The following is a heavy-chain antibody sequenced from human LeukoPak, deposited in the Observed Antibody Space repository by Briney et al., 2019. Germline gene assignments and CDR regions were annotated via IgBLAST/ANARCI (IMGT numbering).Heavy chain of an antibody. CDR2: VYYSGST. D-gene: IGHD3-22*01. CDR1: GDSINSNSSY. V-gene: IGHV4-39*01. J-gene: IGHJ4*02. Sequence: SETLSLTCTVSGDSINSNSSYWGWIRQHPGKELEWIGSVYYSGSTYYNPSLKSRVTISVDTSKNQFSLKLSSVTAADTAVYYCARRGVKNSSGHYYFDYCGQGTLVTVSS. CDR3: ARRGVKNSSGHYYFDY.